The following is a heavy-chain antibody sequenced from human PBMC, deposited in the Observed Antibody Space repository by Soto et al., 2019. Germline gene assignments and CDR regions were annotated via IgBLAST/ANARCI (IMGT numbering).Heavy chain of an antibody. D-gene: IGHD2-15*01. CDR2: IYYSGST. CDR1: GGSISSYY. CDR3: ARRYGSSFDL. J-gene: IGHJ4*02. V-gene: IGHV4-59*08. Sequence: SETLSLTCTVSGGSISSYYWSWIRQPPGKGLEWIGYIYYSGSTNYNPSLKSRVTISVDTSKNQFSLKLSSVTAADTAVYYCARRYGSSFDLWGQGTLVTVSS.